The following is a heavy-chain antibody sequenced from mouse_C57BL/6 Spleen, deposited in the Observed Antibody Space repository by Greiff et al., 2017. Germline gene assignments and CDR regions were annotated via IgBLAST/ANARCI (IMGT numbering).Heavy chain of an antibody. D-gene: IGHD2-4*01. CDR1: GYTFTSYW. CDR3: ARCYDYPYYYAMDY. Sequence: QVQLKQPGAELVKPGASVKLSCKASGYTFTSYWMHWVKQRPGQGLEWIGMIHPNSGSTNYNEKFKSKATLTVDKSSSTAYMQLSSLTSEDSAVYYCARCYDYPYYYAMDYWSQGTSVTVSS. J-gene: IGHJ4*01. CDR2: IHPNSGST. V-gene: IGHV1-64*01.